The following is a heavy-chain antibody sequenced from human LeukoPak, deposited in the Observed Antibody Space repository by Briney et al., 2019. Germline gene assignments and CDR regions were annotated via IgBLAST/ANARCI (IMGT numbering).Heavy chain of an antibody. CDR2: IKQDGSQR. D-gene: IGHD2-15*01. V-gene: IGHV3-7*01. J-gene: IGHJ5*02. CDR1: GFTFSDYW. CDR3: ARDRGFDP. Sequence: GGSLRLSCTASGFTFSDYWMTWVRQAPGKGPEWVANIKQDGSQRYYVDSVRGRFTISRDNAKNSLYLQMNSLRAEDTAVYYCARDRGFDPWGQGTLVTVSS.